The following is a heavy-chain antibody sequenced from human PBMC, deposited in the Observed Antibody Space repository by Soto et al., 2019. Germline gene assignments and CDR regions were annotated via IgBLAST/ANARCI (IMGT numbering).Heavy chain of an antibody. V-gene: IGHV1-69*02. CDR3: ARGYSSTPFDP. D-gene: IGHD6-13*01. J-gene: IGHJ5*02. CDR2: IIPILGIA. Sequence: QVQLVQSGAEVKKPGSSVKVSCKASGGTFSSYTISWVRQAPGQGLEWMGRIIPILGIANYAQKFKGRVTITADKSTSTAYMELSSLRSEDTAVYYCARGYSSTPFDPWGQGTLVTVSS. CDR1: GGTFSSYT.